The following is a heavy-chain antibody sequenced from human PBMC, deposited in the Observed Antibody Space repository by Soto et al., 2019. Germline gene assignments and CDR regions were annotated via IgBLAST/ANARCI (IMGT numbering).Heavy chain of an antibody. CDR2: IFYSGST. V-gene: IGHV4-59*01. J-gene: IGHJ4*02. Sequence: QVPLQESGPGLVKPSETLSLTCTVSGGSISSYHWSWIRQPPGKGLEWIGYIFYSGSTNYNPSLKIRVTISVDTSKNQFSLKLSSVTAADTAVYYCARESSSYGILTWGQGTLVTVSS. CDR3: ARESSSYGILT. CDR1: GGSISSYH. D-gene: IGHD5-18*01.